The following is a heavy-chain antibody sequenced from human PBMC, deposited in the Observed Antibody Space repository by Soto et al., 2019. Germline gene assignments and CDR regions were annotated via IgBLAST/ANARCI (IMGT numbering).Heavy chain of an antibody. V-gene: IGHV3-74*01. Sequence: GGSLRLSCAASGFTFSSYWMHWVRQAPGKGLVWVSRINSDGSSTSYADSVKGRFTISRDNAKNTLYLQMNSLRAEDTAVYYCARDLHDYYGSGSDYYFDYWGQGTLVTVSS. CDR1: GFTFSSYW. CDR3: ARDLHDYYGSGSDYYFDY. CDR2: INSDGSST. J-gene: IGHJ4*02. D-gene: IGHD3-10*01.